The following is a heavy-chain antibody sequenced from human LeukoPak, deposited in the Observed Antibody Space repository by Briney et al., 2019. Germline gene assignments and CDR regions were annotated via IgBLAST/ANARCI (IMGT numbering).Heavy chain of an antibody. CDR1: GGTFSSYA. CDR3: ARDRDLNYYTNWFDP. CDR2: INPSGGST. V-gene: IGHV1-46*01. Sequence: ASVKVSCKASGGTFSSYAISWARQAPGQGLEWMGIINPSGGSTSYAQKFQGRVTTTRDTSTSTVYMELSSLRSEDTAVYYCARDRDLNYYTNWFDPWGQGTLVTVSS. J-gene: IGHJ5*02. D-gene: IGHD3-10*01.